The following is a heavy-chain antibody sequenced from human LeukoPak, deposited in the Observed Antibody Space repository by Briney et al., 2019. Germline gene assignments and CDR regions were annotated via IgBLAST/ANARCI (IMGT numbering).Heavy chain of an antibody. V-gene: IGHV3-23*01. CDR3: AKASRADSYYYYYTDV. Sequence: GGSLRLSCAASGFTFSSYAMSWVRQAPGKGLEWVSAISGSGGSTYYADSVKGRFTISRDNSKNTLYLQMNSLRAEDTAVYYCAKASRADSYYYYYTDVWGKGTTANVSS. CDR2: ISGSGGST. CDR1: GFTFSSYA. J-gene: IGHJ6*03.